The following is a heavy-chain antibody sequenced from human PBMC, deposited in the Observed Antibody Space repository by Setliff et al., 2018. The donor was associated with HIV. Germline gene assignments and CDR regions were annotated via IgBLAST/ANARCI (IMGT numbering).Heavy chain of an antibody. D-gene: IGHD3-22*01. J-gene: IGHJ4*02. CDR2: INSAERT. CDR1: GFSFSNYA. V-gene: IGHV3-23*01. Sequence: GSLRLSCAASGFSFSNYAMTWVRQAPGKGLEWVSTINSAERTFYAKSVKGRFTISRDNSKSTLYLQVNSLRAEDTAVYYCARASSYYYDSSGYSSYFDYWGQGTLVTVSS. CDR3: ARASSYYYDSSGYSSYFDY.